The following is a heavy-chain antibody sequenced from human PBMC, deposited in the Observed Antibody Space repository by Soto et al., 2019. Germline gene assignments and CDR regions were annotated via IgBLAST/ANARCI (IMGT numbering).Heavy chain of an antibody. Sequence: GGSLRLSCAASGFTVSSNYMSWVRQAPGKGLEWASVIYSGGSTYYADSVKGRFTISRDNSKNTLYLQMNSLRAEDTAVYYCARGYGYYYYYMDVWGKGTTVTVSS. CDR2: IYSGGST. CDR3: ARGYGYYYYYMDV. D-gene: IGHD4-17*01. V-gene: IGHV3-66*01. CDR1: GFTVSSNY. J-gene: IGHJ6*03.